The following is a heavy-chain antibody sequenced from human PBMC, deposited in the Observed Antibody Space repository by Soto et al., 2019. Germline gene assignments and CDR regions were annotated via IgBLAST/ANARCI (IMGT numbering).Heavy chain of an antibody. V-gene: IGHV4-4*02. CDR3: ARLATGYISFIDWYFDL. CDR2: IYHRGST. CDR1: GGSISSSNW. J-gene: IGHJ2*01. Sequence: QVQLQESGPGLVKPSGTLSLTCAVSGGSISSSNWWSWVRQHPGKGLEWNGEIYHRGSTNYNPALKSRVTISVDKSKNQFSLKLSSVTASDTAVYYCARLATGYISFIDWYFDLWGRGTLVTVSS. D-gene: IGHD6-19*01.